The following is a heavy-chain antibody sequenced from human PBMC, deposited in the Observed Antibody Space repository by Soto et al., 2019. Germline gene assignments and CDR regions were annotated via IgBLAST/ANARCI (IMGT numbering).Heavy chain of an antibody. V-gene: IGHV1-18*01. CDR2: ISAYNGNT. CDR3: ASRAVAGTCDICYYYGMDV. Sequence: QVQLVQSGAEVKKPGASVKVSCKASGYTFTSYGISWVRQAPGQGLEWMGWISAYNGNTNYAQKLQGRVTMTTDTSTSTAYRELRSRRSDDTAFYYCASRAVAGTCDICYYYGMDVWGQGTTVTVS. J-gene: IGHJ6*02. CDR1: GYTFTSYG. D-gene: IGHD6-19*01.